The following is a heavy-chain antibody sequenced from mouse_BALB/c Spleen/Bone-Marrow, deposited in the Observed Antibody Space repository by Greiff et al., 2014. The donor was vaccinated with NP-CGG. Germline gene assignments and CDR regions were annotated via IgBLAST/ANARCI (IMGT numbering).Heavy chain of an antibody. J-gene: IGHJ4*01. V-gene: IGHV7-3*02. CDR1: GFTFTDYY. CDR3: ARFPMDY. CDR2: IRNKAYGYTT. Sequence: EVHLVESGGGLVQPGGSLRLSCTTSGFTFTDYYMSWVRQPPGKALEWLAFIRNKAYGYTTEYSASVRGRFTISRDNSQSILYLQMNTLRAEDSATYYCARFPMDYWGQGTSVIVSS.